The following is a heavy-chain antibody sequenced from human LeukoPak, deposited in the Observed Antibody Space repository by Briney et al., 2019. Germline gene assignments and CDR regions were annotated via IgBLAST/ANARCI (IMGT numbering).Heavy chain of an antibody. D-gene: IGHD5-18*01. CDR3: ATGGDTAMVDAFDI. V-gene: IGHV5-51*01. CDR1: GYSFTSYW. Sequence: RGESLKISCKGSGYSFTSYWIGWVRQMPGKGLECMGVFYPGDSDTRYSPSFQGQVTISADKSISTAYLQWSSLKASDTAMYYCATGGDTAMVDAFDIWGQGTMVTVSS. CDR2: FYPGDSDT. J-gene: IGHJ3*02.